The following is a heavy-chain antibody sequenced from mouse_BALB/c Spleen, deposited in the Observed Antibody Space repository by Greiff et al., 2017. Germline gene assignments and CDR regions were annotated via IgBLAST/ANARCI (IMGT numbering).Heavy chain of an antibody. CDR2: ISYSGST. D-gene: IGHD1-1*01. CDR1: GYSITSDYA. J-gene: IGHJ3*01. V-gene: IGHV3-2*02. Sequence: ESGPGLVKPSQSLSLTCTVTGYSITSDYAWNWIRQFPGNKLEWMGYISYSGSTSYNPSLKSRISITRDTSKNQFFLQLNSVTTEDTATYYCAKKSYGSFAYWGQGTLVTVSA. CDR3: AKKSYGSFAY.